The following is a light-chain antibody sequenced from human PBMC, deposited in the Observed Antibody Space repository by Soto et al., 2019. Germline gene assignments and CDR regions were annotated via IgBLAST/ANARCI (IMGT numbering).Light chain of an antibody. J-gene: IGLJ1*01. Sequence: QSALTQPPSASGSPGQSVTISCTGTSSDVGGCKFVSWYQQYPGKAPKLIIYEVSKRPSGVPDRFAGSKSGNTASLTVSGLRAEDEADYYCSSCAGSNNPYVVGTGTKVTVL. CDR3: SSCAGSNNPYV. CDR2: EVS. V-gene: IGLV2-8*01. CDR1: SSDVGGCKF.